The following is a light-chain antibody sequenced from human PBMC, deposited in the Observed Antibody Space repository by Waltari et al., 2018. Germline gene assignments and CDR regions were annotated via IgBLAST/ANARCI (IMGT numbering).Light chain of an antibody. CDR1: QRIGGW. CDR2: EAS. J-gene: IGKJ1*01. CDR3: QQYHSYPRT. V-gene: IGKV1-5*03. Sequence: DIHMTQSPSTLSASVGDRVTIRCRASQRIGGWVAWYQQKPGKAPELLIYEASSLQSGGPSRFSGSGSGTEFILTIGSLQPDDCATYYCQQYHSYPRTFGQGTKVEI.